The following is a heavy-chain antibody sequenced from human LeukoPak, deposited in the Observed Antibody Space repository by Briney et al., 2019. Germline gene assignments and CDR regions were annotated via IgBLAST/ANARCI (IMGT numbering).Heavy chain of an antibody. D-gene: IGHD3-10*01. CDR3: ARDKGIRMARGVPCY. CDR1: GYTFTSYG. Sequence: ASVKVSCKASGYTFTSYGISWVRQAPGQGLEWMGWISAYNGNTNYAQKLQGRVTMTTDTSTSTAYMELRSLRSDDTAVYYCARDKGIRMARGVPCYWGQGTLVTVSS. J-gene: IGHJ4*02. CDR2: ISAYNGNT. V-gene: IGHV1-18*01.